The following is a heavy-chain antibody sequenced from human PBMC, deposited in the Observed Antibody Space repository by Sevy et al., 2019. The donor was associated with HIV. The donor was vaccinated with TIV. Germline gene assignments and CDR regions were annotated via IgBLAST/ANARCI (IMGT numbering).Heavy chain of an antibody. V-gene: IGHV1-18*01. D-gene: IGHD2-15*01. CDR1: GYTFSTYR. Sequence: ASVKVSCKVSGYTFSTYRITWVRQAPGQGLEWMGWISPHNGDKNYARKLQGKVSMNTDTSTTPAYIGLRGLTSDDTALYYCARAFCSGGRCYSLAYWGQGTLVTVSS. CDR3: ARAFCSGGRCYSLAY. CDR2: ISPHNGDK. J-gene: IGHJ4*02.